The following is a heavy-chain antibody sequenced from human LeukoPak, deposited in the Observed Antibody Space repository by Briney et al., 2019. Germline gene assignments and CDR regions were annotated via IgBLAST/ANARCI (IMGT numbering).Heavy chain of an antibody. CDR2: ISGSGGST. CDR3: AKVIYSSGWSYFDY. Sequence: GGSLRLSCAASGVTFSIEAMSCGRQATRKGLECVSAISGSGGSTYYADTVQGRFTISRDNSKNTLYLQMNSLRAEDTAVYYCAKVIYSSGWSYFDYWGHGTLVTVSS. J-gene: IGHJ4*01. V-gene: IGHV3-23*01. D-gene: IGHD6-19*01. CDR1: GVTFSIEA.